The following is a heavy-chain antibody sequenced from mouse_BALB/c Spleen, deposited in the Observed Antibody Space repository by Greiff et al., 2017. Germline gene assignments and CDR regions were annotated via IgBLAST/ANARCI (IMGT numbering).Heavy chain of an antibody. V-gene: IGHV10-1*02. D-gene: IGHD2-14*01. Sequence: EVKVVESGGGLVQPKGSLKLSCAASGFTFNTYAMNWVRQAPGKGLEWVARIRSKSNNYATYYADSVKDRFTISRDDSQSMLYLQMNNLKTEDTAMYYCVRPRYDDAWFAYWGQGTLVTVSA. CDR3: VRPRYDDAWFAY. CDR1: GFTFNTYA. CDR2: IRSKSNNYAT. J-gene: IGHJ3*01.